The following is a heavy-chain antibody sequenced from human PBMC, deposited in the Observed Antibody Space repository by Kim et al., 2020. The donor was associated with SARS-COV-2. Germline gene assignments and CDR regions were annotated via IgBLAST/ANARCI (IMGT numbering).Heavy chain of an antibody. CDR1: GFTFSSYA. CDR2: ISGSGGST. Sequence: RGSLRLSCAASGFTFSSYAMSWVRQAPGKGLEWVSAISGSGGSTYYADSVKGRFTIPRDNSKNTLYLQMNSLRAEDTAVYYCAKRDRGSSGPKASWGQGTLVTVSS. J-gene: IGHJ4*02. CDR3: AKRDRGSSGPKAS. D-gene: IGHD3-22*01. V-gene: IGHV3-23*01.